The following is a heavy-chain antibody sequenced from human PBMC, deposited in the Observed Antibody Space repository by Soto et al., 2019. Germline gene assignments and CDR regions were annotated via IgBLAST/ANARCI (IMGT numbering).Heavy chain of an antibody. J-gene: IGHJ4*02. V-gene: IGHV3-30-3*01. Sequence: GSLRLSCAASGFTFSSYAMHWVRQAPGKGLEWVAVISYDGSNKYYADSVKGRFTISRDNSKNTLYLQMNSLRAEDTAVYYCARDLSGVAARIFDYWGQGTLVTVSS. D-gene: IGHD6-6*01. CDR2: ISYDGSNK. CDR3: ARDLSGVAARIFDY. CDR1: GFTFSSYA.